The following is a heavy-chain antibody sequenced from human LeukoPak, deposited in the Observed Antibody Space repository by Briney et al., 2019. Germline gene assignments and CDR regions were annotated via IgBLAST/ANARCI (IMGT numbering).Heavy chain of an antibody. Sequence: PGGSLRLSCAASGFTFSNYGMHWVRQAPGKGLEWVAVIWYDGSNKYYADSVKGRFTISRDNSKNTLYLQMNSLRAEDTAVYFCARDRGNYYDSRLAFDYWGQGTLVTVSS. CDR2: IWYDGSNK. J-gene: IGHJ4*02. CDR3: ARDRGNYYDSRLAFDY. D-gene: IGHD3-22*01. V-gene: IGHV3-33*01. CDR1: GFTFSNYG.